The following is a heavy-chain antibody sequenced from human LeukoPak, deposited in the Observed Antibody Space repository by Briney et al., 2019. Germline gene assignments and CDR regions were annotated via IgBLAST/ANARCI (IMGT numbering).Heavy chain of an antibody. CDR3: ARSGPYYYHYMDV. CDR1: GYSITRGYY. J-gene: IGHJ6*03. CDR2: IYHSRST. V-gene: IGHV4-38-2*02. D-gene: IGHD3-10*01. Sequence: SGTLSLTRTVSGYSITRGYYWGWIRQPPGKGLEWIGSIYHSRSTYYNPSLKSRVVISVDTSKNQFSLKLNSVTAADTAVYYCARSGPYYYHYMDVWGKGTTVTVSS.